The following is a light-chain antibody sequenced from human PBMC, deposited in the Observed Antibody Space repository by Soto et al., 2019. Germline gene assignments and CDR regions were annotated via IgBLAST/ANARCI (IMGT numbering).Light chain of an antibody. J-gene: IGLJ3*02. CDR1: SSDVGGYDF. CDR3: ATWDDSLSGWV. Sequence: QSVLTQPRSVSGSPGQSVTISCTGTSSDVGGYDFVSWYQQHPGKAPKLMISDVSKRPSGVPDRFSGSKSGTSASLAISGLRSEDEADYYCATWDDSLSGWVFGGGTKLTVL. V-gene: IGLV2-11*01. CDR2: DVS.